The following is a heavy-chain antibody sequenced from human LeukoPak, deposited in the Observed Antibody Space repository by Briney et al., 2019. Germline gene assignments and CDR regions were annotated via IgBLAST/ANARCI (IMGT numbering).Heavy chain of an antibody. CDR2: ISSSGSST. J-gene: IGHJ4*02. V-gene: IGHV3-23*01. Sequence: GGFLRLSCAASGFTFSNYAMSWVRQAPGKGLEWVSSISSSGSSTYYADSVKGRFTISRDNSKNTLFLQMNSLRAEDTAVYYCATQRSGWHYLDYWGQGTLVTVSS. CDR1: GFTFSNYA. D-gene: IGHD6-19*01. CDR3: ATQRSGWHYLDY.